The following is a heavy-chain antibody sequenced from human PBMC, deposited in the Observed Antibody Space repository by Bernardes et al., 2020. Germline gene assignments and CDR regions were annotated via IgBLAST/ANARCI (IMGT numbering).Heavy chain of an antibody. J-gene: IGHJ3*02. CDR1: TFTFSHYA. D-gene: IGHD1-26*01. V-gene: IGHV3-23*01. CDR3: AKVFIRWGLHHDAFDI. Sequence: RQSLRPSCSASTFTFSHYAMSWVRQAPGKGLGWVSAISGSGGSTYYADSVKGRFTISRDNSKNTLYLQMNSLRAEDTAVYYCAKVFIRWGLHHDAFDIWGQGTMVTVSS. CDR2: ISGSGGST.